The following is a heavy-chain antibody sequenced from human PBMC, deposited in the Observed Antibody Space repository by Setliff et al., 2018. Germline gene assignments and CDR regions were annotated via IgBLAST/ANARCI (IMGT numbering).Heavy chain of an antibody. CDR1: GESIDSVATGNHY. V-gene: IGHV4-61*09. CDR3: ARMSGFLYMDV. J-gene: IGHJ6*03. Sequence: SETLSLTCIVSGESIDSVATGNHYWNWIRQPVGKGLEWIGHIYTSWSTIYNPSLKSRLTISLDTSKNQFSLKLTSVTAADTAVYYCARMSGFLYMDVWGKGTTVTVSS. D-gene: IGHD3-3*01. CDR2: IYTSWST.